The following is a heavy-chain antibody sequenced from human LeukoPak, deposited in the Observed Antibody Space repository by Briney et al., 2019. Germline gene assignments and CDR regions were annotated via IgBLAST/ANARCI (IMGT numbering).Heavy chain of an antibody. V-gene: IGHV3-20*04. J-gene: IGHJ5*02. CDR2: INWNGGST. CDR1: GFTFDDYG. Sequence: GGSLRLSCAASGFTFDDYGMSWVRQAPGKGLEWVSGINWNGGSTGYADSVKGRFTISRDNSKNTLYLQMNSLRAEDTAVYYCARTGVFRSTWFAPWGQGTLVTVSS. D-gene: IGHD7-27*01. CDR3: ARTGVFRSTWFAP.